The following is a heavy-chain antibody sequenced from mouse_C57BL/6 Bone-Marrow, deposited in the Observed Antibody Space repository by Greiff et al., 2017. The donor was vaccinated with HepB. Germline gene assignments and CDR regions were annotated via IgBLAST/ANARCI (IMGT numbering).Heavy chain of an antibody. CDR1: GYAFSSSW. CDR2: IYPGDGDT. D-gene: IGHD2-5*01. Sequence: QVQLQQSGPELVKPGASVKISCKASGYAFSSSWMNWVKQRPGKGLEWIGRIYPGDGDTNYNGKFKGKATLTADKSSSTAYMQLSSLTSEDSAVYFCARVYSNSYYFDYWGQGTTLTVSS. CDR3: ARVYSNSYYFDY. V-gene: IGHV1-82*01. J-gene: IGHJ2*01.